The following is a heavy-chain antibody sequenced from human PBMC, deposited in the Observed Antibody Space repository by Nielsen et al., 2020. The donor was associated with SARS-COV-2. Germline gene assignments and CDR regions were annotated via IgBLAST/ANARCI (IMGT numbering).Heavy chain of an antibody. D-gene: IGHD1-26*01. CDR3: VRVELLLEGVHWFDP. CDR2: IYNSGST. Sequence: SETLSLTCTVSGGSITSGDYFWSWIRQPPGKGLEWIGYIYNSGSTSYNLSLKSRLTISVDTSKNQFSLKLSSVTAADTAVYYCVRVELLLEGVHWFDPWGQGTLVTVSS. V-gene: IGHV4-30-4*01. CDR1: GGSITSGDYF. J-gene: IGHJ5*02.